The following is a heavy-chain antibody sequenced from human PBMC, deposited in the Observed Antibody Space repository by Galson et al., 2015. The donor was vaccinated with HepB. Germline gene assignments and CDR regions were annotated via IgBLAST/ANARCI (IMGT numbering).Heavy chain of an antibody. V-gene: IGHV4-39*07. CDR2: IYYSGST. D-gene: IGHD3-22*01. CDR1: GGSISSSSYY. Sequence: LSLTCTVSGGSISSSSYYWGWIRQPPGKGLEWIGSIYYSGSTYYNPSLKSRVTISVDTSKNQFSLKLSSVTAADTAVYYCASALVITMIVVAGFDPWGQGTLVTVSS. J-gene: IGHJ5*02. CDR3: ASALVITMIVVAGFDP.